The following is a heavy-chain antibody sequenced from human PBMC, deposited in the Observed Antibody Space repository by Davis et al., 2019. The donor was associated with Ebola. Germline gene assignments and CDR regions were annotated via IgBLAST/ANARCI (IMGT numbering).Heavy chain of an antibody. J-gene: IGHJ4*02. Sequence: SETLSLTCAVYGGSFSVYYWSWIRQPPGKGLEWIGEINHSGSTNYNPSLKSRVTISVDTSKNQFSLKLSSVTAADTAVYYCARDDYYGSGSLDYWGQGTLVIVSS. CDR2: INHSGST. V-gene: IGHV4-34*01. CDR1: GGSFSVYY. D-gene: IGHD3-10*01. CDR3: ARDDYYGSGSLDY.